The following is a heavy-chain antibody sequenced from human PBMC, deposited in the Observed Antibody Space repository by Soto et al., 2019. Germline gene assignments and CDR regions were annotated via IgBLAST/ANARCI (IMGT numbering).Heavy chain of an antibody. V-gene: IGHV4-59*12. CDR2: TSYTGNT. CDR1: GGSITSYH. D-gene: IGHD5-18*01. J-gene: IGHJ6*02. CDR3: ARAQGSGYSYGSNYYYYYGMDV. Sequence: PSETLSLTXIVSGGSITSYHWSWIRQFPEKGLEWIAYTSYTGNTNYNPSFQSRVTISIDTSKNQLSLKMTSMTAADTAVYYCARAQGSGYSYGSNYYYYYGMDVWGQGTTVTVSS.